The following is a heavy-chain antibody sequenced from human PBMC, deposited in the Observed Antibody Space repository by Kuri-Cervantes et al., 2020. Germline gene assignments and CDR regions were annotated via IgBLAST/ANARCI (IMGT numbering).Heavy chain of an antibody. CDR1: GGTFSGYA. CDR3: ARGYSSGWYTPFDY. D-gene: IGHD6-19*01. J-gene: IGHJ4*02. CDR2: IIPIFGTA. Sequence: SVKVSCKASGGTFSGYAISWVRQAPGQGLEWMGGIIPIFGTANYAQKFQGRVTITADESTSTAYMELSSLRSEDTAVYYCARGYSSGWYTPFDYWGQGTLVTVSS. V-gene: IGHV1-69*13.